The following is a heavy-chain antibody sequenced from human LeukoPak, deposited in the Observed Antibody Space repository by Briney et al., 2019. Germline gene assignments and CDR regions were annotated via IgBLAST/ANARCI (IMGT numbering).Heavy chain of an antibody. CDR3: AKERAVTTSYSYYMDV. CDR1: AFTFSSYG. Sequence: GGSLTLSCAASAFTFSSYGMHWVRQAPGKGREWVAFIRYDGSKKYYADSVKGRFTISRDKSKNTLYLQMSSLRPEDTAVYYCAKERAVTTSYSYYMDVWGKGTTVTISS. V-gene: IGHV3-30*02. J-gene: IGHJ6*03. D-gene: IGHD4-17*01. CDR2: IRYDGSKK.